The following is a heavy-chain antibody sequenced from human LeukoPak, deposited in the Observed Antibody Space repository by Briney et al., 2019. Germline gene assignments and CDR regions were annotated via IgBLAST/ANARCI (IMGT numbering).Heavy chain of an antibody. CDR3: ARRPGWGYCSSTSCLKGYYMDV. V-gene: IGHV4-34*01. CDR2: VDNSGST. CDR1: GGSFSDYY. J-gene: IGHJ6*03. Sequence: SETLSLTCAVYGGSFSDYYWSWIRQPPGKGLEWIGEVDNSGSTNYNPSLKSRVTISVDTSKNQFSLKLSSVTAADTAVYYCARRPGWGYCSSTSCLKGYYMDVWGKGTTDTVSS. D-gene: IGHD2-2*01.